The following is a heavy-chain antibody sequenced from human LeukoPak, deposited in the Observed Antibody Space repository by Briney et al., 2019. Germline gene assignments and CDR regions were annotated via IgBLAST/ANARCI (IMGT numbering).Heavy chain of an antibody. Sequence: SETLSLTCTVSGGSISSYCWSWIRQPPGKGLVWIGYICYSGSGSTNYDPSLKSRVTISVDTSKNQFSLKLNSVTAADTAVYYCVRPLKIVGGTPYYMDVWGKGTTVTVSS. CDR2: ICYSGSGST. J-gene: IGHJ6*03. CDR3: VRPLKIVGGTPYYMDV. CDR1: GGSISSYC. V-gene: IGHV4-59*08. D-gene: IGHD1-26*01.